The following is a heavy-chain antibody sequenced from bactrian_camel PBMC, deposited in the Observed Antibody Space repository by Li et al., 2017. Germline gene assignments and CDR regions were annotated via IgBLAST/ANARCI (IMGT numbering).Heavy chain of an antibody. CDR1: GNMFSINA. CDR2: IDRDGTT. V-gene: IGHV3S53*01. CDR3: AAEGRWAGFRASWCCRKLSTIT. D-gene: IGHD3*01. Sequence: QVQLVESGGGSVQAGGSLTLSCSASGNMFSINAMGWFRQRPGKEREGVAAIDRDGTTTYVDSVKGRFTLSKDSAENTLYLQMNSLKPEDTAMYYCAAEGRWAGFRASWCCRKLSTITGTRGPRSPSP. J-gene: IGHJ4*01.